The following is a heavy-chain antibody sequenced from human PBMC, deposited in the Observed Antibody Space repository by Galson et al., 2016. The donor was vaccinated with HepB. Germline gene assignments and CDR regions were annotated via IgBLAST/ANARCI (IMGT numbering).Heavy chain of an antibody. CDR2: IYYGGST. CDR3: ARHENYDFWSGYPTQPNWFDP. Sequence: ETLSLTCTVSVGSISSSSDHWGWIRQPPGKGLEWIGSIYYGGSTYYNPSLKSRVTISVDTSKNQFSLKLSSVTAADTAVYYCARHENYDFWSGYPTQPNWFDPWGQGTLVTVSS. D-gene: IGHD3-3*01. J-gene: IGHJ5*02. CDR1: VGSISSSSDH. V-gene: IGHV4-39*01.